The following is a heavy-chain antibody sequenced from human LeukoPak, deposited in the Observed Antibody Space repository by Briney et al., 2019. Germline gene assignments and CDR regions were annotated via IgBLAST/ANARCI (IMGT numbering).Heavy chain of an antibody. CDR3: ASHYYDSSGYSYFDY. Sequence: GGSLRLSCAASGFTVSSNYMSWVRQAPGKGLEWVSVIYSGGSTYYADSVKGRFTISRDNSKNTLYLQMNSLRAEDTAVYYCASHYYDSSGYSYFDYWGQGTLVTVSS. J-gene: IGHJ4*02. CDR1: GFTVSSNY. CDR2: IYSGGST. D-gene: IGHD3-22*01. V-gene: IGHV3-53*01.